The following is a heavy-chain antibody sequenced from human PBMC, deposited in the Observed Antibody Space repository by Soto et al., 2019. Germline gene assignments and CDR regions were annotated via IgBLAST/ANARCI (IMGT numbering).Heavy chain of an antibody. CDR1: GGTFSSYT. V-gene: IGHV1-69*02. Sequence: SVKVSCKASGGTFSSYTISWVRQAPGQGLEWMGRIIPILGIANYAQKFQGRVTSTADKSTSTAYMELSSLRSEGTARDYCWRGLSIVVVVADRDAFDIWGQGTMVTVS. J-gene: IGHJ3*02. D-gene: IGHD2-15*01. CDR3: WRGLSIVVVVADRDAFDI. CDR2: IIPILGIA.